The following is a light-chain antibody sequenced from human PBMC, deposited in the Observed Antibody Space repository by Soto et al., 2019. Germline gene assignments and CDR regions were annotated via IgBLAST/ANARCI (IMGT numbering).Light chain of an antibody. CDR1: QSVSSY. CDR3: QQRSNWPS. Sequence: IVLTQSPATLSLSPGERATLSCRASQSVSSYLAWYQHKPGQAPRLLIYDASNRATGIPARFSGSGSGTDFTLTISSLEPEDFALYYCQQRSNWPSFGQGTRLEIE. J-gene: IGKJ5*01. V-gene: IGKV3-11*01. CDR2: DAS.